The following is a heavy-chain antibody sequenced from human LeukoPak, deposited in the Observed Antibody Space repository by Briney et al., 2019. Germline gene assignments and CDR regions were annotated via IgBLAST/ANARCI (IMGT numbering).Heavy chain of an antibody. CDR1: GGSISSSSYY. CDR3: ARIVAGSVLKNYYYMDV. Sequence: PSETLSLTCTVSGGSISSSSYYWGWLRQPPGKGLEWIGSIYYSGSTSYNPSLKNRVTISVDTSKNQFSLKLSSVTAADTAVYYCARIVAGSVLKNYYYMDVWGKGTTVTVSS. V-gene: IGHV4-39*07. J-gene: IGHJ6*03. CDR2: IYYSGST. D-gene: IGHD6-19*01.